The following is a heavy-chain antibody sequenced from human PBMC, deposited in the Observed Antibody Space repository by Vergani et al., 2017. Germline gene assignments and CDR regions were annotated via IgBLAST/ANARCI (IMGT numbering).Heavy chain of an antibody. CDR3: ARAASKGVVPAAMYNWFYP. CDR1: GGTFSSYT. CDR2: IIPILGIA. Sequence: QVQLVQSGAEVKKPRSSVKVSCQASGGTFSSYTISWVRQAPGPGLEWMGRIIPILGIANYAQKFQGRVTITADKSTSTAYMELSSLRSEDTAVYYCARAASKGVVPAAMYNWFYPWGQGTLVTFSS. D-gene: IGHD2-2*01. V-gene: IGHV1-69*02. J-gene: IGHJ5*02.